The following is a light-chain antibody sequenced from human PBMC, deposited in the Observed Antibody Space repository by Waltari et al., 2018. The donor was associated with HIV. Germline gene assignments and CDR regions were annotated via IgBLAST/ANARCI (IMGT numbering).Light chain of an antibody. CDR2: GAS. CDR1: QSVSSH. V-gene: IGKV3-15*01. CDR3: QQYNNWPPWT. Sequence: EIVMTHSPATLSVSPGETATLSCRSSQSVSSHLAWYQQKPGQAPRLLIYGASTRATGIPARFSGSGSWTEFTLTITSLQSEDFAIYYCQQYNNWPPWTFGQGTKVEIK. J-gene: IGKJ1*01.